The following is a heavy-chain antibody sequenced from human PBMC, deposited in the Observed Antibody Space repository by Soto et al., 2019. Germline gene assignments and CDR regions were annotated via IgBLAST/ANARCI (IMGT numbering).Heavy chain of an antibody. D-gene: IGHD5-12*01. CDR3: ARGQEGVVATH. CDR1: GGSLSGYY. V-gene: IGHV4-34*01. J-gene: IGHJ4*02. Sequence: QVQLQQWGAGLLKPSETLSLNCAVTGGSLSGYYWSWIRQPPGKGLEWIGEVKDGGHTNYSPSLRGRVTIAXXTSNTQFSLRLNSVTAADTGVYYCARGQEGVVATHWDQGSLVTVSS. CDR2: VKDGGHT.